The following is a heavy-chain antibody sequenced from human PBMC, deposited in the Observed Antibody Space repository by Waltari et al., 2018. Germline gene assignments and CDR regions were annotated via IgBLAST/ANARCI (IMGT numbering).Heavy chain of an antibody. CDR1: GDTLTTSD. Sequence: QVPLVQSGAEVKKSGASVKVSCKVSGDTLTTSDFNWVRQAAGQGLEWMGWMSSMSASTAYAEKFQGRVSMTRNMSINTAYMELSSLISDDTAVYYCARGSDDYYNGLDVWGQGTTVIVSS. CDR2: MSSMSAST. CDR3: ARGSDDYYNGLDV. J-gene: IGHJ6*02. V-gene: IGHV1-8*01.